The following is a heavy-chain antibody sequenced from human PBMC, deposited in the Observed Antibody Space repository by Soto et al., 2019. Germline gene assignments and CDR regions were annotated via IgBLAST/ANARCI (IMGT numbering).Heavy chain of an antibody. Sequence: SETLSLTCAVSGGSISSSNWWSWVRQPPGKGLEWIGEIYHSGSTNYNPSLKSRVTISVDKSKNQFSLKLSSVTAADTAVYYCARLEEELVEGYYYYGMDVWGQGTTVTVSS. V-gene: IGHV4-4*02. J-gene: IGHJ6*02. D-gene: IGHD6-13*01. CDR3: ARLEEELVEGYYYYGMDV. CDR2: IYHSGST. CDR1: GGSISSSNW.